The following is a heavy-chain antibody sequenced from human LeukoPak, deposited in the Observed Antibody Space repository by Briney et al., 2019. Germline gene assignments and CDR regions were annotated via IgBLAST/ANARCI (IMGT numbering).Heavy chain of an antibody. CDR2: IFYSGTT. Sequence: SETLSLTCTVSGGSISSSSYYWGWIRQPPGKGLEWIGTIFYSGTTYYNPSLKSRVTISVDTSKSQFSLNLTSVTAADTAVYYCARSAVAGPAIFDYWGQGTLVTVSS. D-gene: IGHD6-19*01. CDR1: GGSISSSSYY. CDR3: ARSAVAGPAIFDY. J-gene: IGHJ4*02. V-gene: IGHV4-39*07.